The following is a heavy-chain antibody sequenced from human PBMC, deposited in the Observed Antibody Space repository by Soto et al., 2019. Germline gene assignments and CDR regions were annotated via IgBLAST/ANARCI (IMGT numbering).Heavy chain of an antibody. CDR2: MNPDSGNT. CDR1: GYTFSTYD. CDR3: ARGLYYSGMDV. V-gene: IGHV1-8*01. Sequence: QVPLVQSGAEVKKPGASVKVSCKASGYTFSTYDINWVRQATGQGLEWMGWMNPDSGNTGYAQRFQGRVILTWDSSVSTAYMEVTSLRSEDTAVYFCARGLYYSGMDVWGQGTTVTVSS. J-gene: IGHJ6*02.